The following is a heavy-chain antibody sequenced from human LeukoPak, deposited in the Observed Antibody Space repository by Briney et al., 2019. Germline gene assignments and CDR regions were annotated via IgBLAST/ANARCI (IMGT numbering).Heavy chain of an antibody. D-gene: IGHD1-20*01. CDR2: ISTYNANT. V-gene: IGHV1-18*01. CDR1: GYSFINSG. CDR3: ARDHNXNPLXY. Sequence: ASVKVSCKASGYSFINSGISWVRQAPGQGLEWMGWISTYNANTKYAQNLQGRVTMTTDTSTSTAYMELRGLRSDDTAVYYCARDHNXNPLXYWGQGTLVT. J-gene: IGHJ4*02.